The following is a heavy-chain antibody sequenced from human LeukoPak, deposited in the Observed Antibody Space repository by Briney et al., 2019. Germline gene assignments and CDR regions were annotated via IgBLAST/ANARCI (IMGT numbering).Heavy chain of an antibody. V-gene: IGHV1-2*02. CDR1: GYTFTGYY. Sequence: ASVKVSCKASGYTFTGYYMHWVRQAPGQGLEWMGWINPNSGGTNYAQKFRGRVTMTRDTSISTAYMELSRLRSDDTAVYYCARDLPPVVVVAATVLDYWGQGTLVTVSS. J-gene: IGHJ4*02. CDR3: ARDLPPVVVVAATVLDY. CDR2: INPNSGGT. D-gene: IGHD2-15*01.